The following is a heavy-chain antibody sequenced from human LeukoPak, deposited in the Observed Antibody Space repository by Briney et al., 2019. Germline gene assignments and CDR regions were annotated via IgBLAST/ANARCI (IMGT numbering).Heavy chain of an antibody. Sequence: ASVKVSCKASGYTFTGYYMHWVRQAPGQGLEWMGWINPNSGGTNYAQKFQGRVTMTRDTSISTAYMELSRLRSDDTAVYYCARSGPNIVVVPAAKHRGSWFDPWGQGTLVTVSS. V-gene: IGHV1-2*02. J-gene: IGHJ5*02. CDR2: INPNSGGT. CDR3: ARSGPNIVVVPAAKHRGSWFDP. CDR1: GYTFTGYY. D-gene: IGHD2-2*01.